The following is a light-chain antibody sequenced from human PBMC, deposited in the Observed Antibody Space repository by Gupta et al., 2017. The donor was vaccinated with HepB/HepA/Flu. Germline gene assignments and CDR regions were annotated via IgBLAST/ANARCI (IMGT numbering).Light chain of an antibody. CDR1: SSNIGSNY. Sequence: QSVLTQPPSASGTPGQRVTISWSGSSSNIGSNYVYWYQQLPGTAPKLLIYRNNQRPSGVPDRFTGSKAGNSATLAISGLRSEDEADYYCAAWDDSLSGHVVFGGGTKLTVL. V-gene: IGLV1-47*01. CDR3: AAWDDSLSGHVV. CDR2: RNN. J-gene: IGLJ2*01.